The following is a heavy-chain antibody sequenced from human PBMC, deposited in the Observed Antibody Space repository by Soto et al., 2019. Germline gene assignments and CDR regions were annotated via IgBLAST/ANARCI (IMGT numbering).Heavy chain of an antibody. V-gene: IGHV3-15*07. Sequence: GGSLRLSCAASGFNFSNAWMNWVRQAPGKGLKWVGRIKSKTDGGTTDYAAPVKGRFTISRDDSKNTLYLQMNSLKTEDTAVYYCTSFGEYYYDSSAISTHLGFDYWGQGTLVTVSS. CDR1: GFNFSNAW. CDR2: IKSKTDGGTT. J-gene: IGHJ4*02. D-gene: IGHD3-22*01. CDR3: TSFGEYYYDSSAISTHLGFDY.